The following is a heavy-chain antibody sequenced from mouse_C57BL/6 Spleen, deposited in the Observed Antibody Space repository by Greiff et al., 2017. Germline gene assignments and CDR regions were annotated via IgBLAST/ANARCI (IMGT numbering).Heavy chain of an antibody. CDR3: ERDPCYGSSPYYAMDY. CDR1: GYAFSSYW. CDR2: IYPGDGDT. V-gene: IGHV1-80*01. D-gene: IGHD1-1*01. Sequence: QVQLQQSGAELVKPGASVKISCKASGYAFSSYWMNWVKQRPGKGLEWIGQIYPGDGDTNYNGKFKGKAILTADKSSSTAYMQHSSLTSEDSAVYFCERDPCYGSSPYYAMDYWGQGTSVTVSS. J-gene: IGHJ4*01.